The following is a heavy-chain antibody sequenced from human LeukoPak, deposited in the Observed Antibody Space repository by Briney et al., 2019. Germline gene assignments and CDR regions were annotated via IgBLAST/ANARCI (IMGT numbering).Heavy chain of an antibody. Sequence: PGGSLRLSCAASGFTFSSYSMNWVRQAPGKGLEWVSIIYTGGSTDYADSVKGRFTISRDNSKNTLYLQMNSLRAEDTAVYYCARYHQAKDYFDYWGQGTLVTVSS. CDR3: ARYHQAKDYFDY. D-gene: IGHD2-2*01. V-gene: IGHV3-53*01. CDR2: IYTGGST. CDR1: GFTFSSYS. J-gene: IGHJ4*02.